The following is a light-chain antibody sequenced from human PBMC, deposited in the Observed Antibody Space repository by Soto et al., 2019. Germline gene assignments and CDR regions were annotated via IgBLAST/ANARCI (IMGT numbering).Light chain of an antibody. V-gene: IGKV3-20*01. CDR3: QQFSSYPLT. J-gene: IGKJ4*01. CDR2: DAS. CDR1: QTVRNNY. Sequence: EFVLTQSPGTLTLSPGERATLSCRASQTVRNNYLAWYQQKPGQAPKLLIYDASSRATGIPDRFSGGGSGTDFILTISRLEPEDFAVYYSQQFSSYPLTVGGGTKVEIK.